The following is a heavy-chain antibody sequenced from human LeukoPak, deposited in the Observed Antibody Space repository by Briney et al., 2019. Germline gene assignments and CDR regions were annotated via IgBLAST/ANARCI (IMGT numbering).Heavy chain of an antibody. CDR3: ARGVYYDGSALGVDP. V-gene: IGHV1-69*02. D-gene: IGHD3-22*01. CDR2: IIPILGIA. J-gene: IGHJ5*02. Sequence: SVKVSCKASGGTFSSYTISWVRQAPGQGLEWMGRIIPILGIANYAQKFQGRVTITADKSTSTAYMELSSLRSEDTAVYYCARGVYYDGSALGVDPWGQGTLVTVSS. CDR1: GGTFSSYT.